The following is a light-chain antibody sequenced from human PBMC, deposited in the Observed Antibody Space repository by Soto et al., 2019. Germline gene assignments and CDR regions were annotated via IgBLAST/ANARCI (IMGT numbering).Light chain of an antibody. CDR1: QSLLHSSGYIY. J-gene: IGKJ5*01. Sequence: IVLTQFHLSLPFTLGEPASISCRSSQSLLHSSGYIYVDWYLQKPGQSPQLLIYLVSNRASGVPDRFSGSGSGTDFTLKISRVEAEDFGLYYRMQDLETPLTFGQGTRLEIK. CDR2: LVS. CDR3: MQDLETPLT. V-gene: IGKV2-28*01.